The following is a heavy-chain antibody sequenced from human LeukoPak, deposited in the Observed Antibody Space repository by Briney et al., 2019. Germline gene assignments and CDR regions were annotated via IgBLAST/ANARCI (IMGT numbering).Heavy chain of an antibody. CDR3: ARDLDGGDPIDY. J-gene: IGHJ4*02. Sequence: GGSLRLSCAASGFSFDDYGMSWVRQAPGKGLEWVSGINWDGGSTGYADSVKGRFTISRDNAKNSLYLQMNRLRDEDTAVYYCARDLDGGDPIDYWGQGTLVTVSS. CDR1: GFSFDDYG. D-gene: IGHD4-17*01. CDR2: INWDGGST. V-gene: IGHV3-20*04.